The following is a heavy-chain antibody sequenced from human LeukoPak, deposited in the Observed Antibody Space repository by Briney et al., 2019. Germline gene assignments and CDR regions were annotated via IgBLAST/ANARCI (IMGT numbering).Heavy chain of an antibody. CDR3: ARDDLGTSYFYYGMDV. J-gene: IGHJ6*02. Sequence: GGSLRLSCAASGFTFSSYSMNWVRQAPGKGLEWVSYISSSSSSTIYYADSVKGRFTISRDNAKKSLYLEMNSLRAEDTAVYYCARDDLGTSYFYYGMDVWGQGTTVTVSS. CDR2: ISSSSSSTI. V-gene: IGHV3-48*01. D-gene: IGHD7-27*01. CDR1: GFTFSSYS.